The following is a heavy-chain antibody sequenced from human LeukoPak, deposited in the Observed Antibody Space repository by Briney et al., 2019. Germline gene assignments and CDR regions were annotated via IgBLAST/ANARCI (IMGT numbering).Heavy chain of an antibody. Sequence: PSETLSLTCTVSGGSISGYYWSWIRQPPGKGLEWIGYIYYSGSTNYNPSLKSRVTISVDTSKNQFSLKLSSVTAADTAVYYCARSGAGGGFDPWGQGTLVTVSS. CDR2: IYYSGST. CDR3: ARSGAGGGFDP. D-gene: IGHD7-27*01. V-gene: IGHV4-59*08. J-gene: IGHJ5*02. CDR1: GGSISGYY.